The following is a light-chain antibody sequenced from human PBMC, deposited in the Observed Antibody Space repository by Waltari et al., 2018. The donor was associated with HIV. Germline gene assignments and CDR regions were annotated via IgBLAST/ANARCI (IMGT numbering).Light chain of an antibody. CDR2: KDS. J-gene: IGLJ3*02. V-gene: IGLV3-25*03. Sequence: SYELTQPPSVSVSPGQTARITCSGDALPKRYAYWYQQKPGLAPVLVIYKDSERPSGFPERFSGSSSGTTVTLTISGVQAEDEADYYCQSADSSGTYRVFGGGTKLTVL. CDR1: ALPKRY. CDR3: QSADSSGTYRV.